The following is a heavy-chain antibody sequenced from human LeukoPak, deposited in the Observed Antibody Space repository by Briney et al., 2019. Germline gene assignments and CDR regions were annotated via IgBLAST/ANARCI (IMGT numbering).Heavy chain of an antibody. CDR3: TRDISTVLLWFGEPHAFDL. CDR1: GYIFTGYA. Sequence: ASVTVSCTASGYIFTGYAMHWVRQAPGQRLEWMGWINAGTGDTGYSQTFQGRVTINREKSATTVYMYLGSLKSEDTDMYYCTRDISTVLLWFGEPHAFDLWGQGTMVTVSS. CDR2: INAGTGDT. D-gene: IGHD3-10*01. J-gene: IGHJ3*01. V-gene: IGHV1-3*01.